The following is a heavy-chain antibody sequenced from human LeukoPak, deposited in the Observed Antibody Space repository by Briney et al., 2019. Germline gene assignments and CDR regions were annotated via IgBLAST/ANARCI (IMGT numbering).Heavy chain of an antibody. CDR1: GGSFSGYY. CDR3: ARVTRRASIAARPYYIDY. V-gene: IGHV4-34*01. D-gene: IGHD6-6*01. Sequence: SETLSLTCAVYGGSFSGYYWSWIRQPPGKGLEWIGEINHSGSTNYNPSLKSRVTISVDTSKNQFSLKLSSVTAADTAVYYCARVTRRASIAARPYYIDYWGQGTLVTVSS. CDR2: INHSGST. J-gene: IGHJ4*02.